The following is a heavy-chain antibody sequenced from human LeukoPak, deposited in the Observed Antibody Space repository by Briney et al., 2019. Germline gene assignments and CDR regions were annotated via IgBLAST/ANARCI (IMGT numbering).Heavy chain of an antibody. CDR1: GGSITNHY. CDR2: IYNSGRT. J-gene: IGHJ5*02. V-gene: IGHV4-59*08. CDR3: ARHDDGSGWYWFDP. D-gene: IGHD6-19*01. Sequence: SETLSLTCSVSGGSITNHYWSWIRQPPGKGLEWIGYIYNSGRTNYNPSLKSRVTISVDTSKNQFSLKLTSVTAADTAVYFCARHDDGSGWYWFDPWGQGTLVTVSS.